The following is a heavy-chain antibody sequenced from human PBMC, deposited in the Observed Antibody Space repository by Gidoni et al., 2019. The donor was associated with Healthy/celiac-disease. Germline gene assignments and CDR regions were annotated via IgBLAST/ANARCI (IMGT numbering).Heavy chain of an antibody. V-gene: IGHV3-21*01. Sequence: EVQLVESGGGLVKPGGSLRLSCAASGFTFISYSMNWVRQAPGKGLEWVSSISSSSSYIYYADSVKGRFTISRDNAKNSLYLQMNSLRAEDTAVYYCARSPSGVTARADFDYWGQGTLVTVSS. CDR2: ISSSSSYI. CDR1: GFTFISYS. J-gene: IGHJ4*02. CDR3: ARSPSGVTARADFDY. D-gene: IGHD2-21*02.